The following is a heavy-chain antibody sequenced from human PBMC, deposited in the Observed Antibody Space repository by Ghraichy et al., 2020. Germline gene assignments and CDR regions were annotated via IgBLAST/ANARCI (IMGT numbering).Heavy chain of an antibody. J-gene: IGHJ4*02. D-gene: IGHD3-22*01. CDR3: ARSHDYYDSSGYQHHDY. CDR1: GGSISSSNW. CDR2: IYHSGST. Sequence: SETLSLTCAVSGGSISSSNWWSWVRQPPGKGLEWIGEIYHSGSTNYNPSLKSRVTISVDKSKNQFSLKLSSVTAADTAVYYCARSHDYYDSSGYQHHDYWGQGTLVTVSS. V-gene: IGHV4-4*02.